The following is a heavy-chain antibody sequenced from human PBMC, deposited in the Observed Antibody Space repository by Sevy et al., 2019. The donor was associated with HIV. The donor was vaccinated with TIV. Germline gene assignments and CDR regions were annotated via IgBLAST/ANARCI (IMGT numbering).Heavy chain of an antibody. CDR2: VTPNSGAT. Sequence: ASVKVSCKASGYNFYIHWVRQTPGQGLEWMGRVTPNSGATTYAQRFQGRVAMTMDTSISTAYMELSGLKSDDTAIYYCAGQSLGWYNWFDPWGQGTLVTVSS. J-gene: IGHJ5*02. V-gene: IGHV1-2*06. D-gene: IGHD6-19*01. CDR1: GYNFY. CDR3: AGQSLGWYNWFDP.